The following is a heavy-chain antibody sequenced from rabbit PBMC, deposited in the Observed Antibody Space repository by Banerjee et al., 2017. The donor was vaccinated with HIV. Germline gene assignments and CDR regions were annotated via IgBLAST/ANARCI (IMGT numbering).Heavy chain of an antibody. CDR2: IDPVFGST. CDR3: ARNLGIDFNL. J-gene: IGHJ4*01. D-gene: IGHD4-2*01. V-gene: IGHV1S47*01. CDR1: GIHFSSYG. Sequence: QEQLVESGGGLVQPGESLKLSCKASGIHFSSYGMSWVRQAPGKGLEWIGYIDPVFGSTYYASWVNGRFTISSDNAQNTVDLQMNSLTAADTATYFCARNLGIDFNLWGPGTLVTVS.